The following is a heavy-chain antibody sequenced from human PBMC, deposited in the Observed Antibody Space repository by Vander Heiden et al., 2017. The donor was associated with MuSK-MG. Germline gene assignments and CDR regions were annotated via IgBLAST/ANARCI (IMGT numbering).Heavy chain of an antibody. Sequence: EVQLVESGGVVVQPGGSLRLSCAASGFTFDDYVMHWVRQAPGKGLEWVSLISWDGGSKYYADSVKGRFTISRDNSKNSLYLQMNSLRTEDTALYYCAKDSGYSGYDKGDYFDYWGQGTLVTVSS. CDR1: GFTFDDYV. CDR3: AKDSGYSGYDKGDYFDY. V-gene: IGHV3-43*01. CDR2: ISWDGGSK. J-gene: IGHJ4*02. D-gene: IGHD5-12*01.